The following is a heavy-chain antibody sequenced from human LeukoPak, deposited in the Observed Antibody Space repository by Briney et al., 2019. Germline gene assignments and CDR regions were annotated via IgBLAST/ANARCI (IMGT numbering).Heavy chain of an antibody. CDR2: IYTSGST. D-gene: IGHD6-13*01. J-gene: IGHJ5*02. Sequence: SETLSLTCTVPGGSISSYYWSWIRQPAGKGLEWIGRIYTSGSTNYNPSLKSRVTMSVDTSKNQFSLKLSSVTAADTAVYYCARDKEIADWFDPWGQGTLVTVSS. CDR1: GGSISSYY. V-gene: IGHV4-4*07. CDR3: ARDKEIADWFDP.